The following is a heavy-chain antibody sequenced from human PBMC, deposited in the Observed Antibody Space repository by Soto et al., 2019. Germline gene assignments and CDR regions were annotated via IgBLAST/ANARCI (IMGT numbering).Heavy chain of an antibody. J-gene: IGHJ4*02. V-gene: IGHV4-59*08. CDR1: GGSISSYY. Sequence: QVQLQESGPGLVKPSETLSLTCTVSGGSISSYYWTWIRQPPGKGLEWIGFMYNSGSTHYNPSLKSRVTISLDTSTNQFSLNLRSVPAADTAVYYCASMGYHYGSGSYPLDYWGQGTLVTVSS. CDR2: MYNSGST. D-gene: IGHD3-10*01. CDR3: ASMGYHYGSGSYPLDY.